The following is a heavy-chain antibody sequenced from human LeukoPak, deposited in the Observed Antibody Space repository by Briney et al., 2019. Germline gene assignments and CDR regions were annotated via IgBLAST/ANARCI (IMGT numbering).Heavy chain of an antibody. Sequence: SETLSLTCTVSGGSISSGGYYWSWIRQHPGKGLEWIGYIYYSGSTYYNPSLKSRVTISVDTSKNRFSLKLSSVTAADTAVYYCARDSLDSGYPTYWGQGTLVTVSS. CDR2: IYYSGST. CDR1: GGSISSGGYY. V-gene: IGHV4-31*03. J-gene: IGHJ4*02. CDR3: ARDSLDSGYPTY. D-gene: IGHD3-10*01.